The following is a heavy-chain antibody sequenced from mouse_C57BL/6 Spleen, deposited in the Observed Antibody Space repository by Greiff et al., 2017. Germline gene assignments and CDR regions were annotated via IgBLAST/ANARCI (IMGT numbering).Heavy chain of an antibody. CDR1: GYTFTSYW. J-gene: IGHJ4*01. CDR3: ARRGGLSHAMDY. V-gene: IGHV1-55*01. CDR2: IYPGSGST. Sequence: QVQLQQSGAELVKPGASVKMSCKASGYTFTSYWITWVKQRPGQGLEWMGDIYPGSGSTNYNEKFKSKATLTVDTSSSTAYMQLSSLTSEDSAVYYCARRGGLSHAMDYWGQGASVTVSS.